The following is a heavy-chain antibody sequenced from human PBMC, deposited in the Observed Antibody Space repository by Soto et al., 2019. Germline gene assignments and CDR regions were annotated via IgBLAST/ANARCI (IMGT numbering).Heavy chain of an antibody. D-gene: IGHD3-10*01. J-gene: IGHJ6*02. CDR2: IMPLFGTA. CDR1: GGTFSSHA. Sequence: QVQLVQSGAVVKKPGSSLKVSCKASGGTFSSHAISWVRQAPGQGHGWMGGIMPLFGTANYAQNFEGRVTITAGRSTNTAYMELSSLPSDDTAVYYCARGDYLDYYYPMDVWGQGTTVIVSS. CDR3: ARGDYLDYYYPMDV. V-gene: IGHV1-69*06.